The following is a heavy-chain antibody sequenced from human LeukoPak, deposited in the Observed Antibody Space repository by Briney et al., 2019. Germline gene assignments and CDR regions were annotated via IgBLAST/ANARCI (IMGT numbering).Heavy chain of an antibody. CDR2: INSDGSIT. J-gene: IGHJ6*02. Sequence: GGSLRLSCAASEFTSSSYWMHWVRQAPGKALMWVSYINSDGSITKYADSVKGRFTISRDNAKNTLYLQMNSLRAEDTAVYYCAKCHSGNYYYGMDVWGQGTTVTVSS. CDR1: EFTSSSYW. D-gene: IGHD1-26*01. V-gene: IGHV3-74*03. CDR3: AKCHSGNYYYGMDV.